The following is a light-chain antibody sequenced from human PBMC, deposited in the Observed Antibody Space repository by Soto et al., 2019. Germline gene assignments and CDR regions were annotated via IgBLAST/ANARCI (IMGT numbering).Light chain of an antibody. J-gene: IGKJ3*01. Sequence: EIVLTQSPGTLSLSPGESATLSCRASQSVTSSYLAWYQQKPGQAPRLLIYAASTRATGIPDRFSGSGSGTDFTLTISRLEPEDFAVYYCQQYGSSPKTFGPGTKVDIK. CDR2: AAS. CDR3: QQYGSSPKT. CDR1: QSVTSSY. V-gene: IGKV3-20*01.